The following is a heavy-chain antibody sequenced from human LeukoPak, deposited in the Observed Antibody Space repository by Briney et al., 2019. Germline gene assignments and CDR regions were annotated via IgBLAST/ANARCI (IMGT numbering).Heavy chain of an antibody. J-gene: IGHJ4*02. CDR1: GYTFTGYY. D-gene: IGHD3-22*01. CDR3: ARGVNYYDSSGYYTFDF. V-gene: IGHV1-2*02. Sequence: ASVKVSCKASGYTFTGYYMHWVRQAPGQGLEWMGWINPNSGGTNYAQKFQGRVTMTRDTSISTAYMELSRLRSDDTAAYYCARGVNYYDSSGYYTFDFWGQGTLVTVSS. CDR2: INPNSGGT.